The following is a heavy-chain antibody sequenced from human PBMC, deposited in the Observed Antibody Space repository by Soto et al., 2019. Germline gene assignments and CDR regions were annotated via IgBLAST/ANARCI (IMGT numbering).Heavy chain of an antibody. J-gene: IGHJ4*02. D-gene: IGHD6-13*01. CDR1: GFSFSSYA. Sequence: GGSLRLSCVASGFSFSSYAMSWVRQAPGKGLEWVSVISGSDGSTYYADSVKGRFTISRDNSKSTLYLQMNSLRAEDTAVYYCAKDRERDAWYEDYWGQGTLVTVSS. CDR2: ISGSDGST. V-gene: IGHV3-23*01. CDR3: AKDRERDAWYEDY.